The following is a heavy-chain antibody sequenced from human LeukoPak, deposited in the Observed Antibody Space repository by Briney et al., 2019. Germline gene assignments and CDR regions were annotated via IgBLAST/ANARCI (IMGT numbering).Heavy chain of an antibody. J-gene: IGHJ6*03. Sequence: GGSLRLSCAASGLTVSRNYMSWVRQAPGKGLESVSVIYSGGSTYYAESVRGRFTISRDNAKSSLYLQMNSLRAEDTAVYYCARDPYSGSYGADYYYYMDVWGKGTTVTISS. V-gene: IGHV3-53*01. D-gene: IGHD1-26*01. CDR1: GLTVSRNY. CDR3: ARDPYSGSYGADYYYYMDV. CDR2: IYSGGST.